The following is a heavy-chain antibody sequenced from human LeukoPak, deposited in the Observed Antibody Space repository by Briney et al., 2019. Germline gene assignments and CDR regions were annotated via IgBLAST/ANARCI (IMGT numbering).Heavy chain of an antibody. J-gene: IGHJ4*02. CDR3: ASQYSGYGGEFDY. V-gene: IGHV3-30*04. D-gene: IGHD5-12*01. Sequence: GGSLRLSCAASGFTFSSYAMHWVRQAPGKGLEWVAVISYDGSNKYYADSVKGRFTIPRDNSKNTLYLQMNSLRAEDTAVYYCASQYSGYGGEFDYWGQGTLVTVSS. CDR1: GFTFSSYA. CDR2: ISYDGSNK.